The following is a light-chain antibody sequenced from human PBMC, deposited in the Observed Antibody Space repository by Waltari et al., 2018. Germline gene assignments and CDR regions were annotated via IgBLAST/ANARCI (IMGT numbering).Light chain of an antibody. Sequence: DIQMTQSPSTLSASVGDRVTITCRASQSISSLLAWYQQKPGKAPNLLIYKASNRATGVPDRFSGSGSGTEFSLTISRLQPDDFAAYYCQQYDILPATFGQGTRLEIK. CDR2: KAS. CDR1: QSISSL. CDR3: QQYDILPAT. V-gene: IGKV1-5*03. J-gene: IGKJ5*01.